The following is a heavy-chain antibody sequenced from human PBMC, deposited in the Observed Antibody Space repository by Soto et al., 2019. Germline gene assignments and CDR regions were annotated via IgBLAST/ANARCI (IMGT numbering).Heavy chain of an antibody. CDR3: ARDYGDYGSAFDI. D-gene: IGHD4-17*01. J-gene: IGHJ3*02. CDR1: GYTFTGYY. Sequence: ASVKVSCKASGYTFTGYYMHWVRQAPGQGLEWMGWINPNSGGTNYAQKFQGWVTMTRDTSISTAYMELSRLRSDDTAVYHCARDYGDYGSAFDIWGQGTMVTVSS. CDR2: INPNSGGT. V-gene: IGHV1-2*04.